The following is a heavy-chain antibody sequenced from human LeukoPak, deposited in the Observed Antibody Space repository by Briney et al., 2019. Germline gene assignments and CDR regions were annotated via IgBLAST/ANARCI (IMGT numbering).Heavy chain of an antibody. J-gene: IGHJ6*03. CDR2: IYTSGST. V-gene: IGHV4-4*07. D-gene: IGHD3-3*01. CDR1: GGSISSYY. Sequence: SETLSLTCTVSGGSISSYYWSWIRQPAGKGLEWIGRIYTSGSTNYNPSLKSRVTISVDTSKNQFSLKLSSVTAADTAVYYCALRGYYNGYMDVWGKGTTVTVSS. CDR3: ALRGYYNGYMDV.